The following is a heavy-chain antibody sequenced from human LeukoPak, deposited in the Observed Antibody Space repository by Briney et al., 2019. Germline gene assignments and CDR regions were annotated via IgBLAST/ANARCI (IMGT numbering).Heavy chain of an antibody. CDR2: IYYNGGA. CDR1: GGSITSGSYY. V-gene: IGHV4-39*01. J-gene: IGHJ4*02. CDR3: ARLSGTHYEAIDY. D-gene: IGHD1-14*01. Sequence: SETLSLTCTVSGGSITSGSYYWGWIRQPPGKGLEWIGSIYYNGGAYYNPSLKSRVTISVDTSKNQSSLKLSSVTAADMAVYYCARLSGTHYEAIDYWGQGTLVTVSS.